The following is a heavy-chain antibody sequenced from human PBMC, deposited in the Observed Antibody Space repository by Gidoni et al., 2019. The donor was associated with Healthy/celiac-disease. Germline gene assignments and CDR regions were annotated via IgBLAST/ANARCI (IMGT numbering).Heavy chain of an antibody. D-gene: IGHD4-17*01. CDR3: AADRTVTRYWYFDL. V-gene: IGHV1-58*01. Sequence: QMQLVQSGPEVKKPGTSVQVSCKASGFTFTSSAVQWVRQARGQRLEWIGWIVVGSGNTNYAQKFQERVTITRDMSTSTAYMELSSLRSEDTAVYYCAADRTVTRYWYFDLWGRGTLVTVSS. CDR1: GFTFTSSA. J-gene: IGHJ2*01. CDR2: IVVGSGNT.